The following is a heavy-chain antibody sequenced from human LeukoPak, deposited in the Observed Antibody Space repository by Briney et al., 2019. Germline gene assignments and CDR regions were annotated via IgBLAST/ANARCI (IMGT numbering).Heavy chain of an antibody. CDR1: GFTVSSNY. CDR2: IYYSGST. D-gene: IGHD5-18*01. CDR3: ARDYQGGYGDKTVDY. V-gene: IGHV4-39*07. Sequence: GSLRLSCAASGFTVSSNYMSWVRQAPGKGLEWIGSIYYSGSTYYNPSLKSRVTISVDTSKNQFSLKLSSVTAADTAVYYCARDYQGGYGDKTVDYWGQGTLVTVSS. J-gene: IGHJ4*02.